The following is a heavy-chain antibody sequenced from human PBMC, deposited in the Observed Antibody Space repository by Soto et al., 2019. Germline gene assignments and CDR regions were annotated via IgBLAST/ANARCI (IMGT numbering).Heavy chain of an antibody. J-gene: IGHJ5*02. Sequence: QVQLVQSGAEVKKPGASVKVSCKASGYTFSNYGISWVRQAPGRGLEWMGRVSPYNGNTNYEQKLQGRVTMTTDTSTSTDYMELRSLRSDDTAVYYCARDRGYNWNYGWFDPWGQGTLVTVSS. D-gene: IGHD1-7*01. CDR3: ARDRGYNWNYGWFDP. V-gene: IGHV1-18*01. CDR2: VSPYNGNT. CDR1: GYTFSNYG.